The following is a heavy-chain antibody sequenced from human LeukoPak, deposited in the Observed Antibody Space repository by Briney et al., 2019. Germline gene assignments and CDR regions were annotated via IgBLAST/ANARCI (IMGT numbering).Heavy chain of an antibody. V-gene: IGHV1-69*04. J-gene: IGHJ4*02. CDR3: ARAEGTTKDY. D-gene: IGHD4-11*01. CDR1: GGTFSSYA. Sequence: PVKVSCKASGGTFSSYAISWVRQAPGQGLEWMGRIIPILGIANYAQKFQGRVTITADKSTSTAYMELSSLRSEDTAVYYCARAEGTTKDYWGQGTLVTVSS. CDR2: IIPILGIA.